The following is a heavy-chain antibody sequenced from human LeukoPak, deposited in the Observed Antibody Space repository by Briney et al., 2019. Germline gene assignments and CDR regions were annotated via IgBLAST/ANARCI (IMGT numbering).Heavy chain of an antibody. Sequence: SETLSLTCTVSGYSISSGYYWGWIRPPPGKGPEWIGNIYHSGSTYYNPSLKSRVTISVDTSKNQFSLKLSSVTAADTAVYYCARVKYRSSWYEGDWFDPWGQGTLVTVSS. CDR3: ARVKYRSSWYEGDWFDP. V-gene: IGHV4-38-2*02. CDR1: GYSISSGYY. D-gene: IGHD6-13*01. CDR2: IYHSGST. J-gene: IGHJ5*02.